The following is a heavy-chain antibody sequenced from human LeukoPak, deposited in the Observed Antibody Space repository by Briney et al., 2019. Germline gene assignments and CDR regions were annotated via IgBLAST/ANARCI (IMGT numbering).Heavy chain of an antibody. V-gene: IGHV3-23*01. D-gene: IGHD3-22*01. CDR2: ISGSGSNT. Sequence: GGSLRLSCAASGFTFSSYAMNWVRQAPGKGLEWVSAISGSGSNTYYSDSVKGRFPISRDNSKNTLYLQMNSLRAEDTAVYYCAKDSIGYYKPFDYWGQGSLVTVSS. J-gene: IGHJ4*02. CDR3: AKDSIGYYKPFDY. CDR1: GFTFSSYA.